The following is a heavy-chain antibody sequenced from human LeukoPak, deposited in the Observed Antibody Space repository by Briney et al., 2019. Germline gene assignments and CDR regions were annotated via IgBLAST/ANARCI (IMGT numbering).Heavy chain of an antibody. CDR1: GFTFSSYS. CDR2: ISYDGSNK. V-gene: IGHV3-30*18. J-gene: IGHJ4*02. CDR3: AKDLGPGDIVATPGGY. D-gene: IGHD5-12*01. Sequence: PGGSLRLSCAASGFTFSSYSMNWVRQAPGKGLEWVAVISYDGSNKYYADSVKGRFTISRDNSKNTLYLQMNSLRAEDTAVYYCAKDLGPGDIVATPGGYWGQGTLVTVSS.